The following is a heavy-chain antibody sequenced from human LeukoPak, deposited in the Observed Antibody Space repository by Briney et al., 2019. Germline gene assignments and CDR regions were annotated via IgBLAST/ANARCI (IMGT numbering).Heavy chain of an antibody. V-gene: IGHV4-59*12. D-gene: IGHD3-10*01. J-gene: IGHJ5*02. Sequence: SETLSLTCTVSGASISSYYWNWIRQPPGKGPEWNGYIYYSGSTNYNPSLKSRVTISVDTSKNQFSLKLSSVTAADTAVYYCARDVYYYGSGSYYNVFDPWGQGTLVTVSS. CDR3: ARDVYYYGSGSYYNVFDP. CDR2: IYYSGST. CDR1: GASISSYY.